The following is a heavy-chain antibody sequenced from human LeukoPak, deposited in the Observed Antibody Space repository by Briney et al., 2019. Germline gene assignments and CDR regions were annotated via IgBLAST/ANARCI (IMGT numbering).Heavy chain of an antibody. CDR2: INHSGST. V-gene: IGHV4-34*01. J-gene: IGHJ4*02. D-gene: IGHD3-3*01. CDR1: GGSFSGYY. Sequence: KSSETLSLTCAVYGGSFSGYYWSWIRQPPGKGLEWIGEINHSGSTNYNPSLKSRVTISVDTSKNQFSLKLSSVTAADTAVYYCARVRFLEWFLYYFDCWGQGTLVTVSS. CDR3: ARVRFLEWFLYYFDC.